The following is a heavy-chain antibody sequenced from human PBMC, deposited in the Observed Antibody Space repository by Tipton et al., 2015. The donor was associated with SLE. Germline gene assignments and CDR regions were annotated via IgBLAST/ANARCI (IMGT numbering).Heavy chain of an antibody. CDR3: ARGAKERITLVRVRPYYFDY. CDR2: TNPSGNT. J-gene: IGHJ4*01. CDR1: GFTFSTYW. V-gene: IGHV4-34*01. D-gene: IGHD3-10*01. Sequence: LRLSCAASGFTFSTYWMNWIRQPPGKGLEWIGQTNPSGNTNYNPSLKSRVTISVDTSNNQLSLKLTSVTAADTAVYYCARGAKERITLVRVRPYYFDYWGQGSLVTVSS.